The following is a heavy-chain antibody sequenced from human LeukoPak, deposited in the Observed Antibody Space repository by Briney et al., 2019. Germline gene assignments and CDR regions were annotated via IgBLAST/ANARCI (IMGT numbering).Heavy chain of an antibody. J-gene: IGHJ4*02. CDR1: GYNFTTFG. D-gene: IGHD6-13*01. CDR3: TREGTASTGIGPYDF. CDR2: ISGHNGNT. V-gene: IGHV1-18*01. Sequence: ASVKVSCKASGYNFTTFGISWVRQAPGQGLEWLAWISGHNGNTKYIQYVQGRITMTTDTSASTAYMELRSLTSDDTAVYYCTREGTASTGIGPYDFWGQGTLVTVSS.